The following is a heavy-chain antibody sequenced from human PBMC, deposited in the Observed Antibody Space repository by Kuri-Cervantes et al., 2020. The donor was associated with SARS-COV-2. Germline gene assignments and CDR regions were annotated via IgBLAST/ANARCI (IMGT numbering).Heavy chain of an antibody. CDR2: INPNSGGT. J-gene: IGHJ5*02. V-gene: IGHV1-2*02. D-gene: IGHD3-10*01. CDR3: ATGSVLYRSSVDWFDP. Sequence: GGSLRLSCKASGYTFTGYYMHWVRQAPGQGLEWMGWINPNSGGTNYAQKFQGRVTMTRDTSTDTAYMELSSLRSEDTAVCYCATGSVLYRSSVDWFDPWGQGTLVTVSS. CDR1: GYTFTGYY.